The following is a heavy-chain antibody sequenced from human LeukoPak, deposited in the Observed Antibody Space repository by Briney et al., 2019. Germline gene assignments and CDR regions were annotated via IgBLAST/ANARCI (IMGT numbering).Heavy chain of an antibody. CDR1: GGSISSNNW. J-gene: IGHJ6*02. D-gene: IGHD2-15*01. V-gene: IGHV4-4*02. CDR3: ASGEVGVVYRAGGRYYYYYHAMDV. Sequence: SETLSLTCAVSGGSISSNNWWGWVRQPPGKGLEWIGETYHSGSPNYNPSLKSRVTISVDKSRNHFSLNLSSVTAADTAVYYCASGEVGVVYRAGGRYYYYYHAMDVWGQGTTVTVSS. CDR2: TYHSGSP.